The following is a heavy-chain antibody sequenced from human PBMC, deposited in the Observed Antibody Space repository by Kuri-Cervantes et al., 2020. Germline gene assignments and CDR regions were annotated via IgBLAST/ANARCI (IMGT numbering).Heavy chain of an antibody. V-gene: IGHV1-69*13. CDR1: GGTFSSYA. D-gene: IGHD1-1*01. CDR3: ASMTGLEIGFDY. Sequence: SVKVSCKASGGTFSSYAISWVRQAPGQGLEWMGGIIPIFGTANYAQKFQGRVTITADEFTSTAYMELSSLRSEDTAVYYCASMTGLEIGFDYWGQGTLVTVSS. CDR2: IIPIFGTA. J-gene: IGHJ4*02.